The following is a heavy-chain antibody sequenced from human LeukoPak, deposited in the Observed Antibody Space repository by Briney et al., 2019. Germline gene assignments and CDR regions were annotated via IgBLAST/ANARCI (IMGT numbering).Heavy chain of an antibody. D-gene: IGHD3-3*01. CDR2: ISAYNGNT. CDR1: GYTFTSYG. CDR3: ARAPSQHYDFWSGYYFDY. V-gene: IGHV1-18*01. J-gene: IGHJ4*02. Sequence: ASVKVSCKASGYTFTSYGISWVRQAPGQGLERMGWISAYNGNTNYAQKLQGRVTMTTDTSTSTAYMELRSLRSDDTAVYYCARAPSQHYDFWSGYYFDYWGQGTLVTVSS.